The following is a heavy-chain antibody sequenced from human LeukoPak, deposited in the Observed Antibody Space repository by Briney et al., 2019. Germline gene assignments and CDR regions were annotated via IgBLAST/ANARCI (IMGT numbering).Heavy chain of an antibody. J-gene: IGHJ6*03. CDR1: GFTFSSYS. Sequence: GGSLRLSCAASGFTFSSYSMNWVRQAPGKGLEWVSYISSSSSTIYYADSVKGRFTISRDNAKNSLYLQMNSLRAEDTAVYYCAKTPLTYYYGSGYMDVWGKGTTVTVSS. CDR2: ISSSSSTI. CDR3: AKTPLTYYYGSGYMDV. V-gene: IGHV3-48*01. D-gene: IGHD3-10*01.